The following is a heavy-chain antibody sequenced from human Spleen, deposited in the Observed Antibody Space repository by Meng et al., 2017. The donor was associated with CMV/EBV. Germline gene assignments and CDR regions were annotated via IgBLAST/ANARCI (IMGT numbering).Heavy chain of an antibody. Sequence: GGSLRLSCAASGFNFANYAMTWVRQAPGKGLEWVSTITPGVRTHYADSVKGRFNISRDISKDILYLQMHSLRDEDTAVYYCAKDPCSSTSLNWFDPWGQGTLVTVSS. J-gene: IGHJ5*02. CDR1: GFNFANYA. D-gene: IGHD2-2*01. V-gene: IGHV3-23*01. CDR2: ITPGVRT. CDR3: AKDPCSSTSLNWFDP.